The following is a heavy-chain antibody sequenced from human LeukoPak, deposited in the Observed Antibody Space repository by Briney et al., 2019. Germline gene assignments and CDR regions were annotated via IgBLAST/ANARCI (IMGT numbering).Heavy chain of an antibody. CDR2: IYYSGST. D-gene: IGHD3-10*01. V-gene: IGHV4-59*01. CDR3: ARSYYYGSGSYGMDV. CDR1: GGSISSYY. J-gene: IGHJ6*02. Sequence: KPSETLSLTCTVSGGSISSYYWSWIRQPPGKGLEWIGYIYYSGSTNYNPSLKSRVTISVDTSKNQFSLKLGSVTAADTAVYYCARSYYYGSGSYGMDVWGQGTTVTVSS.